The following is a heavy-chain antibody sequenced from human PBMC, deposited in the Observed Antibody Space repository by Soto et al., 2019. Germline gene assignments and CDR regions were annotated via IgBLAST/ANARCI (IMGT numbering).Heavy chain of an antibody. CDR2: INHSGST. J-gene: IGHJ5*02. D-gene: IGHD2-2*01. CDR1: GGSFSGYY. V-gene: IGHV4-34*01. Sequence: QVQLQQWGAGLLKPLETLSLTCAVYGGSFSGYYWSWIRQPPGKGLEWIGEINHSGSTNYNPSLKSRVTISVDTSKNQFSLKLSSVTAADTAVYYCARGRGYCSSTSCSNWFDPWGQGTLVTVSS. CDR3: ARGRGYCSSTSCSNWFDP.